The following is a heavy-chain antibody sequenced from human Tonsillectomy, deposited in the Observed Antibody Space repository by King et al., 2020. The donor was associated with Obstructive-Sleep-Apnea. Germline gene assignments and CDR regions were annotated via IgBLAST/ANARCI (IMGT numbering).Heavy chain of an antibody. J-gene: IGHJ4*02. CDR3: ARRAADCTNGVCFLDY. V-gene: IGHV4-59*08. CDR1: GGSISSYY. CDR2: IYYSGST. D-gene: IGHD2-8*01. Sequence: VQLQESGPGLVKPSETLSLTCTVSGGSISSYYWSWIRQPPGKGLEWIGYIYYSGSTTYNPSLKSRVTISVDTSKNQFSLKLSSLTAADPAVYYCARRAADCTNGVCFLDYWGQGTLVTVSS.